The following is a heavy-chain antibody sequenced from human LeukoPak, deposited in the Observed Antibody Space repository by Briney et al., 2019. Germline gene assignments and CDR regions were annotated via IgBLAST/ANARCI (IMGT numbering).Heavy chain of an antibody. J-gene: IGHJ4*02. D-gene: IGHD1-1*01. V-gene: IGHV3-23*01. CDR2: ISGSGDST. Sequence: GGSLRLSCAASGFTFSRSWMTWVRQAPGKGLEWGSAISGSGDSTYYADSVKGRFTISRDNSKNTLYLQMNSLRADDTAVYYCVKDEGGVQLAYWGQGTLVTVSS. CDR1: GFTFSRSW. CDR3: VKDEGGVQLAY.